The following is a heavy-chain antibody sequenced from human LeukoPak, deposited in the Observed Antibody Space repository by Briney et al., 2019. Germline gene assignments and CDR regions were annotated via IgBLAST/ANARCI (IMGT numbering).Heavy chain of an antibody. CDR2: ISGSRSSS. D-gene: IGHD3-10*01. CDR1: GFTFTSYA. CDR3: ALHGGSI. V-gene: IGHV3-23*01. Sequence: GGSLRLSCGASGFTFTSYAMSWVRQAPGKGLEWVASISGSRSSSYYADSVKGRFTISTDNSKSTLNVQLNSLRAEDTVEYYSALHGGSIWGQGTMVTVSS. J-gene: IGHJ3*02.